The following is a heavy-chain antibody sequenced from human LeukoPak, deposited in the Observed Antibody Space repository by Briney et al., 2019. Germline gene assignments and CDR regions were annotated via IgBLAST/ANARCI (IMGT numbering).Heavy chain of an antibody. CDR2: ISAYNGNT. J-gene: IGHJ3*02. D-gene: IGHD2-21*01. CDR3: AADAPRGVVIDDAFDI. Sequence: ASVKVSCKASGYTFTSYGISWVRQAPGQGLEWMGWISAYNGNTNYAQKFQERVTITRDMSTSTAYMELSSLRSEDTAVYYCAADAPRGVVIDDAFDIWGQGTMVTVSS. CDR1: GYTFTSYG. V-gene: IGHV1-18*01.